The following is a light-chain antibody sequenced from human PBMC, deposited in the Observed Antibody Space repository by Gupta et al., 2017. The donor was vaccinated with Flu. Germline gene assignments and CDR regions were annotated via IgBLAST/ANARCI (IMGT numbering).Light chain of an antibody. CDR1: QTISSRN. CDR3: QQALSQQYMPM. J-gene: IGKJ2*01. CDR2: DTS. Sequence: VLTQSPATLSLSPGERATLSCRASQTISSRNLAWNQKKPGQCPRLLIYDTSTRAKGITDKFSGSGDGTDANLTIIRREPADFEVYYCQQALSQQYMPMFGQGTKMEIK. V-gene: IGKV3D-20*02.